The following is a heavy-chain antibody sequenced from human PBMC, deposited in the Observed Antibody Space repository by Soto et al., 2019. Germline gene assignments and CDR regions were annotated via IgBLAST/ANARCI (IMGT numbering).Heavy chain of an antibody. V-gene: IGHV4-39*01. CDR3: ARRRSSPYYYYGMDV. Sequence: SETLSLTCTVSGGSISSSSYYWGWIRQPPGKGLEWIGSIYYSGSTYYNPSLKGRVTISVDTSKNQFSLKLSSVTAADTAVYYCARRRSSPYYYYGMDVCDPGPTITVSS. J-gene: IGHJ6*02. CDR1: GGSISSSSYY. CDR2: IYYSGST. D-gene: IGHD1-26*01.